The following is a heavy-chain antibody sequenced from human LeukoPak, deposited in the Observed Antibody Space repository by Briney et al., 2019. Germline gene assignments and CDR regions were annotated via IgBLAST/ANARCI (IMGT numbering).Heavy chain of an antibody. CDR2: MNPNSGNT. J-gene: IGHJ4*02. CDR1: GYTLTSYD. CDR3: ARGQLPNDYGDY. Sequence: ASVKVSCKASGYTLTSYDINRVRQATGQGLEWMGWMNPNSGNTGYAQKFQGRVTMTRNTSISTAYMELSSLRSEDTAVYYCARGQLPNDYGDYWGQRTLVTVSS. D-gene: IGHD5-24*01. V-gene: IGHV1-8*01.